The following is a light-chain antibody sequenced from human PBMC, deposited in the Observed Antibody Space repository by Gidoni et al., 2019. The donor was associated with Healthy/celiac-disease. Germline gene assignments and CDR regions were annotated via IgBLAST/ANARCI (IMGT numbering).Light chain of an antibody. V-gene: IGLV2-14*01. Sequence: QSALTQPASVSGSPGQSIPIPCTGTSSDVGGYNYVSWYQQHPGKAPKLMIYEVSNRPPGVSNRFSGSKSGNTASLTISGLQAEDEADYYCSSYTSSSTLEGVFGGWTKLTVL. CDR3: SSYTSSSTLEGV. CDR1: SSDVGGYNY. CDR2: EVS. J-gene: IGLJ2*01.